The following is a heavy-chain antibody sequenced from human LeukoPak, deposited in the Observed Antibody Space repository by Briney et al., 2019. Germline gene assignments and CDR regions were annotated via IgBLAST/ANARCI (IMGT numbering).Heavy chain of an antibody. V-gene: IGHV3-21*04. Sequence: GGSLRLSCAASGFTFSSYSINWVRQAPGKGLEWVSSISSSSSYIYYADSVKGRFTISRDNAKNSLYLQMNSLRAEDTAVYYCARWGAMVRGVLDYWGQGTLVTVSS. CDR2: ISSSSSYI. J-gene: IGHJ4*02. D-gene: IGHD3-10*01. CDR3: ARWGAMVRGVLDY. CDR1: GFTFSSYS.